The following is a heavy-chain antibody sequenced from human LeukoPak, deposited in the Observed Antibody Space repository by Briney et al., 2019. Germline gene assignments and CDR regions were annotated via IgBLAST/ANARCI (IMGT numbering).Heavy chain of an antibody. CDR3: AKENASPFDD. Sequence: GGSLRLSCAASGFTFSTYVMQWVRQAPGKGLEWVAFIRQDGSSKDYADSVKGRFTISRDNSKSTLYLQMNSLRTEDTAIYYCAKENASPFDDWGQGTLVTVSS. J-gene: IGHJ4*02. V-gene: IGHV3-30*02. CDR2: IRQDGSSK. D-gene: IGHD2-2*01. CDR1: GFTFSTYV.